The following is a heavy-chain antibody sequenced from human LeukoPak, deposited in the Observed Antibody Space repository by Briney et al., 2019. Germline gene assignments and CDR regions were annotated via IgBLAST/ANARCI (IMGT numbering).Heavy chain of an antibody. D-gene: IGHD3-10*01. CDR2: ISRGGDSP. V-gene: IGHV3-23*01. J-gene: IGHJ4*02. Sequence: GGSLRLSCVASGFTFSSYAMSWVRQAPGKGLQWVSSISRGGDSPNYADSVKGRFTISTDNSRNTLYLQVNNLRAEDTAMYYCAKEVYGSGPYYLDYWGQGTLVTVSS. CDR1: GFTFSSYA. CDR3: AKEVYGSGPYYLDY.